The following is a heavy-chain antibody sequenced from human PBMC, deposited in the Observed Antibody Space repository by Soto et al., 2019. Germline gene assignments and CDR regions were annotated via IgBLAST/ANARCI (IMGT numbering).Heavy chain of an antibody. CDR3: ARYRSLDP. CDR1: GFILRNYW. Sequence: PVGSLRLSCADSGFILRNYWMSWVRQAPGMGLQWVASIMEDGSEKYYVDPVKGRFTISRENAKNSLYLQMNSLRAEDTAVYYCARYRSLDPWGQGILVTVSS. J-gene: IGHJ5*02. CDR2: IMEDGSEK. D-gene: IGHD3-16*02. V-gene: IGHV3-7*03.